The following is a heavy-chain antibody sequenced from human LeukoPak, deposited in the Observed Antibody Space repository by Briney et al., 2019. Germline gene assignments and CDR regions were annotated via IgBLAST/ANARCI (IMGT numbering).Heavy chain of an antibody. CDR3: ARDVVVVAATSGPYYYYYMDV. D-gene: IGHD2-15*01. Sequence: SETLSLTCTVSGGSISSSSYYWGWIRQPPGKGLEWIGSIYYSGSTYYNPSLKSRVTISVDTSKNQFSLKLSSVTAADTAVYYCARDVVVVAATSGPYYYYYMDVWGKGTTVTVSS. J-gene: IGHJ6*03. CDR1: GGSISSSSYY. CDR2: IYYSGST. V-gene: IGHV4-39*01.